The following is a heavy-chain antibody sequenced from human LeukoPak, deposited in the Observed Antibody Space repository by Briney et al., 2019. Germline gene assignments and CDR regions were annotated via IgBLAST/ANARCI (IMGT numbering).Heavy chain of an antibody. J-gene: IGHJ6*03. D-gene: IGHD3-9*01. CDR1: GFTFSNAW. CDR3: DTEAHDNPNYYYMDV. Sequence: GGSLRLSCAASGFTFSNAWMSWVRQAPGQGLEWVGRIKDNAYGGTTDYAAPVKGRFTISRDDSKNTLFLQMNSLKTEDTAIYYCDTEAHDNPNYYYMDVWGKGTTVTVSS. V-gene: IGHV3-15*01. CDR2: IKDNAYGGTT.